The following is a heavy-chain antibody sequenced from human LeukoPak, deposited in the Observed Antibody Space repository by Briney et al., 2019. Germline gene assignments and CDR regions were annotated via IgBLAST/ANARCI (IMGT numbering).Heavy chain of an antibody. D-gene: IGHD6-19*01. V-gene: IGHV1-46*01. CDR3: ARDHIAVAFLYGMDV. Sequence: ASVKVSCKAFGYIFTSYYMHWVRRAPGQGLEWMGIINSSSGSTSYSQNFQGRVTMTRDTSTSTVYMELSSLRSEDTAVYYCARDHIAVAFLYGMDVWGQGTTVTVSS. CDR2: INSSSGST. J-gene: IGHJ6*02. CDR1: GYIFTSYY.